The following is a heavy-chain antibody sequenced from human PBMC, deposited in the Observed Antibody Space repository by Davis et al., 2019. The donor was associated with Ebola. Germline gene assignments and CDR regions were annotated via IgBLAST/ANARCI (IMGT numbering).Heavy chain of an antibody. J-gene: IGHJ5*02. CDR1: GGSFSGYY. D-gene: IGHD3-16*01. CDR2: IYHSGST. Sequence: MPSETLSLTCAVYGGSFSGYYWSWIRQPPGKGLEWIGEIYHSGSTNYNPSLKSRVPISVDTSKNQFSMKLTSVTAADTAVYYCARFGIKDDPGLFDPWGQGTLVTVSS. CDR3: ARFGIKDDPGLFDP. V-gene: IGHV4-34*01.